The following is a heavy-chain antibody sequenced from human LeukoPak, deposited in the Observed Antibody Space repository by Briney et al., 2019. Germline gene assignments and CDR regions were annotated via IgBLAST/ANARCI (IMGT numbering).Heavy chain of an antibody. Sequence: SETLSLTCTVSGGSISSGGYYWSWIRQHPGKGLEWIGYIYYSGSTYYNPSLKSRVTISVDASKNQFSLKLSSVTAADTAVYYCARVEATYCYGSGSSDWFDPWGQGTLVTVSS. CDR2: IYYSGST. V-gene: IGHV4-31*03. CDR1: GGSISSGGYY. J-gene: IGHJ5*02. CDR3: ARVEATYCYGSGSSDWFDP. D-gene: IGHD3-10*01.